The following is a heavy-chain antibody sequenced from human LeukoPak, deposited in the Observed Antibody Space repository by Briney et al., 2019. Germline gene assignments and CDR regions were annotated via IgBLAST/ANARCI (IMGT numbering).Heavy chain of an antibody. V-gene: IGHV4-38-2*02. J-gene: IGHJ4*02. CDR3: ARDLGHGGDSDY. D-gene: IGHD4-23*01. CDR1: GYSISSGYQ. Sequence: SETLSLTCTVSGYSISSGYQWGWIRQPPGKGLEWIGNINHGGITNYNPSLKSRVVISVDMSKNQFSLRLTSVTAADTAVYYCARDLGHGGDSDYWGQGTLVTVSS. CDR2: INHGGIT.